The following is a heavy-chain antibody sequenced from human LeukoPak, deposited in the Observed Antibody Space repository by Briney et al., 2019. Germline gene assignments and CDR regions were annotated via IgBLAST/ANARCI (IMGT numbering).Heavy chain of an antibody. D-gene: IGHD4-23*01. J-gene: IGHJ4*02. Sequence: GGSLRLSCAASGFTFSSYSMNWVRQAPGKGLEWVSYISSSSSTIYYGDSVKGRFTISRDNAKNSLYLQMNSLRAEDTAVYYCASIRWPHYFDYWGQGTLVTVSS. CDR1: GFTFSSYS. CDR2: ISSSSSTI. CDR3: ASIRWPHYFDY. V-gene: IGHV3-48*01.